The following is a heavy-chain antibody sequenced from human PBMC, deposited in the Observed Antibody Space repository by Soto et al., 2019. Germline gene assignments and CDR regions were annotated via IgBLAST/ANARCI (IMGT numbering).Heavy chain of an antibody. J-gene: IGHJ4*02. CDR2: LSYDGIAQ. V-gene: IGHV3-30*18. Sequence: QEQLVESGGDVVQPGGSLRLSCAASGFTLSRQDMHWVRQAPGRGLEWVAVLSYDGIAQYYADSVKGRVNICRDNSKNMLYLQMNSLRVEDTALYYCVKGGWYGSSSPSERWGQGTLVTVSS. D-gene: IGHD6-6*01. CDR3: VKGGWYGSSSPSER. CDR1: GFTLSRQD.